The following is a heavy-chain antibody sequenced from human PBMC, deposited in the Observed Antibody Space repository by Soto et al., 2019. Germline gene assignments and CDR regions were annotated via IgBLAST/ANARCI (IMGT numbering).Heavy chain of an antibody. Sequence: ASVKVSCKTSGYIFTSYHIHWVRQAPGQGLEWMGIINPSGGSTTYAQKFQGRVTMIRDTSTSTVYMELNSLRSEDTAVYYCARVYGSGYYFDYWGQGTLVTVSS. CDR3: ARVYGSGYYFDY. V-gene: IGHV1-46*01. J-gene: IGHJ4*02. D-gene: IGHD3-22*01. CDR1: GYIFTSYH. CDR2: INPSGGST.